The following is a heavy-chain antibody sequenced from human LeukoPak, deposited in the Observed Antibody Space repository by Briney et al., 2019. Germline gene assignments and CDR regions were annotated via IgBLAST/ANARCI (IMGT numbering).Heavy chain of an antibody. D-gene: IGHD3-22*01. J-gene: IGHJ4*02. CDR2: ISGSGGST. CDR1: GFTVSSNY. CDR3: AKEAITMIVVVITSIDY. V-gene: IGHV3-23*01. Sequence: GGSLRLSCAASGFTVSSNYMSWVRQAPGKGLEWVSAISGSGGSTYYADSVKGRFTISRDNSKNTLYLQMNSLRAEDTAVYYCAKEAITMIVVVITSIDYWGQGTLVTVSS.